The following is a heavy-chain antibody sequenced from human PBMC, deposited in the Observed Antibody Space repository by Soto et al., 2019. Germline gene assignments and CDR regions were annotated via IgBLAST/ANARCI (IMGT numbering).Heavy chain of an antibody. CDR2: INHSGST. D-gene: IGHD1-26*01. Sequence: PSETLSLTCTVSGGSISSYYWSWIRQPPGKGLEWIGEINHSGSTNYNPSLKSRVTISVDTSKNQFSLKLSSVTAADTAVYYCARHSGSYYLLVDWFDPWGQGTLVTVSS. J-gene: IGHJ5*02. V-gene: IGHV4-34*01. CDR3: ARHSGSYYLLVDWFDP. CDR1: GGSISSYY.